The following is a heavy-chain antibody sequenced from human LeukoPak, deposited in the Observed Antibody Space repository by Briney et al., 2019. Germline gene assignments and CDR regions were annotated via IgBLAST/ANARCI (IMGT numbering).Heavy chain of an antibody. CDR3: ALGTINKDFYFGMDV. CDR1: GFTFSGYY. V-gene: IGHV3-11*01. J-gene: IGHJ6*02. CDR2: ISNSGDTV. Sequence: GGSLRLSCAASGFTFSGYYMTWLRQAPGKGLEWLSYISNSGDTVFYADSVKGRFTVSRDNAKRSLYLQIESLRDDDTAVYHCALGTINKDFYFGMDVWGQGTTVTVSS. D-gene: IGHD2-8*01.